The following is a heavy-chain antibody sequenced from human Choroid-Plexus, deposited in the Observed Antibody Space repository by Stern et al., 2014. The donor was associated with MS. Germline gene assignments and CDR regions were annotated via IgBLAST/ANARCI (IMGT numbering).Heavy chain of an antibody. J-gene: IGHJ5*02. V-gene: IGHV3-30*18. Sequence: VQLVESGGGVVQPGRPLRLSCVASGFTFGSCAMHRVRQAPGKGLEGVAGVSYDGSNKYYADSVKGRFTISRDNSQNTLYMQMSSLRPEDTAVYYCAKDRQYLTYFFDHWGQGSLVTGSS. CDR2: VSYDGSNK. D-gene: IGHD2/OR15-2a*01. CDR3: AKDRQYLTYFFDH. CDR1: GFTFGSCA.